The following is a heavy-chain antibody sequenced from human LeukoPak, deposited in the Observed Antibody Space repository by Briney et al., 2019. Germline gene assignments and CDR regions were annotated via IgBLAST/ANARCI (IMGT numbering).Heavy chain of an antibody. CDR1: GFTFSSFW. Sequence: GGSLRLSCAASGFTFSSFWMSWVRQAPGKGLEWVANIKQDGSERYYVDSVKGRFTISRDNAKNSVHLQMNSLRAEDTAVYYCARDLDGSYDYWGQGTLVTVSS. CDR3: ARDLDGSYDY. CDR2: IKQDGSER. J-gene: IGHJ4*02. D-gene: IGHD1-26*01. V-gene: IGHV3-7*01.